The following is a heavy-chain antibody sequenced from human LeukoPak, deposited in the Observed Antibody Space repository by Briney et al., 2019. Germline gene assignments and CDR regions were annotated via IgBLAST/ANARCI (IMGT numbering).Heavy chain of an antibody. CDR1: GGTFSSYA. Sequence: SVKVSCKASGGTFSSYAISWVRQAPGQGLEWMGGIIPIFGTANYALKFQGRVTITADKSTSTAYMELSSLRSEDTAVYYCARDTSTVTHWYFDLWGRGTLVTVSS. CDR3: ARDTSTVTHWYFDL. V-gene: IGHV1-69*06. D-gene: IGHD4-17*01. CDR2: IIPIFGTA. J-gene: IGHJ2*01.